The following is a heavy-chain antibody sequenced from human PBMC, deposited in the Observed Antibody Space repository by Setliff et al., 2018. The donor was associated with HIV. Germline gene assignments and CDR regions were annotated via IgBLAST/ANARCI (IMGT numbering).Heavy chain of an antibody. J-gene: IGHJ4*02. Sequence: SVKVSCKASGDSLSNYVITWVRRAPGQGLEWMGGIVPLFGTTNYAQNFQGRLTITTDQIMTTAYMELTSLRVEDTAVYYCANRLRGYNKWYYFDYWGQGTLVTVSS. CDR2: IVPLFGTT. CDR1: GDSLSNYV. CDR3: ANRLRGYNKWYYFDY. D-gene: IGHD1-1*01. V-gene: IGHV1-69*05.